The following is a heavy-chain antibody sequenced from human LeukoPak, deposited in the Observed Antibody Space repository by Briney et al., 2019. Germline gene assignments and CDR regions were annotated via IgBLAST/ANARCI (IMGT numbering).Heavy chain of an antibody. J-gene: IGHJ4*02. CDR3: ARLGGSSWYGGY. Sequence: PSETLSLTCAVYGGSFSGYYWSWIRQPPGKGLEWIGEINHSGSTNYNPSLKSRVTISVDTSKNQFSLKLSSVTAADTAVYYCARLGGSSWYGGYWGQGTLVTVSS. V-gene: IGHV4-34*01. CDR2: INHSGST. CDR1: GGSFSGYY. D-gene: IGHD6-13*01.